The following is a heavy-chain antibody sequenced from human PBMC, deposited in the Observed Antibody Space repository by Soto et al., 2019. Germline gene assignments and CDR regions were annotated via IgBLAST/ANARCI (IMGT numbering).Heavy chain of an antibody. CDR2: TSYDGSDK. Sequence: QVHLVESGGGVVQPGTSLRVSCVGSGFTFRSYVIHWVRQAPGKGLEWVALTSYDGSDKYYDDSVRGRFTISRDNSRNRVDLQMDSLRLEDTALYYCARWGTTGGLDVWGQGTLVSV. V-gene: IGHV3-30*13. CDR3: ARWGTTGGLDV. CDR1: GFTFRSYV. D-gene: IGHD3-16*01. J-gene: IGHJ1*01.